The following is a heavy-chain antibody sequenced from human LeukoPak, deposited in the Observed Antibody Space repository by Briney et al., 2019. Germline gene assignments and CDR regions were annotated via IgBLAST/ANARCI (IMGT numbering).Heavy chain of an antibody. Sequence: ALVKVSCKTSGYTFTGYYMHWVRQAPGQRLEWMGWINPNTGGTNYAQKFQGRVTMTRDTSITTAYMELSRLRFDDTAVYYCARGDIAVAPWGQGTLVTVSS. CDR1: GYTFTGYY. J-gene: IGHJ5*02. CDR2: INPNTGGT. V-gene: IGHV1-2*02. D-gene: IGHD6-19*01. CDR3: ARGDIAVAP.